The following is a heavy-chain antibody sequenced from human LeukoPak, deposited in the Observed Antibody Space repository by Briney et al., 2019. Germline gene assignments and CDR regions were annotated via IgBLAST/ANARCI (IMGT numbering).Heavy chain of an antibody. CDR3: ARRVIGIVGDTTHAFDM. V-gene: IGHV5-51*01. CDR2: IYPGDSDT. Sequence: GESLKISCQGSGYIFTSYWIAWVRQMPGKALEWMGIIYPGDSDTRYSPSFQGQVTFSVDKSISTAYLQWSSLKASDTAMYYCARRVIGIVGDTTHAFDMWGRGTMVTVSS. CDR1: GYIFTSYW. J-gene: IGHJ3*02. D-gene: IGHD1-26*01.